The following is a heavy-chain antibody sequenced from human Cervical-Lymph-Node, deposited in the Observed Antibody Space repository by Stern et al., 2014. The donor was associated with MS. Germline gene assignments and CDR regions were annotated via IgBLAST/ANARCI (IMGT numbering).Heavy chain of an antibody. Sequence: QVQLQESGPGLVKPSETLSLTCTVSGGSISSSSYYWGWIRQPPGKGLEWIGSIYYSGSTYYNPSLKSRVTISVATSKNQFSLKLSSVTAADTAVYYCARHKVDDYVWGSLDYWGQGTLVTVSS. V-gene: IGHV4-39*01. D-gene: IGHD3-16*01. CDR3: ARHKVDDYVWGSLDY. J-gene: IGHJ4*02. CDR2: IYYSGST. CDR1: GGSISSSSYY.